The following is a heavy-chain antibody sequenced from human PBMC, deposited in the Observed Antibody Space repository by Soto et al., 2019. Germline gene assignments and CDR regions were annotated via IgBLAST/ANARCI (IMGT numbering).Heavy chain of an antibody. V-gene: IGHV3-30-3*01. CDR2: ISHDGSNR. Sequence: QVQLVESGGGVVQPGRSLRLPCAVSGFTFSSYTMHWVRQAPGKGLEWVARISHDGSNRYYADSVKGRFTISRDNSKNTLYLQTNSLRTEDTAVYYCASAGGHWGQGTLVTVSS. CDR1: GFTFSSYT. J-gene: IGHJ4*02. D-gene: IGHD3-10*01. CDR3: ASAGGH.